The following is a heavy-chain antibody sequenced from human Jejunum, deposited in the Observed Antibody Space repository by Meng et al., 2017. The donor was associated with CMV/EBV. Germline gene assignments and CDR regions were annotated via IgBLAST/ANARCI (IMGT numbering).Heavy chain of an antibody. CDR2: ITTTSRYI. CDR1: GFIFSNYE. Sequence: GFIFSNYEMNWVRQAPGKGLEWVASITTTSRYIYYGDSVKGRFTVSRDNAQNSVYLQMNSLRAEDTAVYYCVRDRFGVITPDGFDIWGQGTMVTVSS. D-gene: IGHD3-10*01. J-gene: IGHJ3*02. CDR3: VRDRFGVITPDGFDI. V-gene: IGHV3-21*06.